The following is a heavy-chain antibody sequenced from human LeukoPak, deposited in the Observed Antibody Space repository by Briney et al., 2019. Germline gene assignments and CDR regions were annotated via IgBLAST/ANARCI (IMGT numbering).Heavy chain of an antibody. CDR1: KFTFSSFG. CDR2: ISYDGSNK. D-gene: IGHD2-15*01. V-gene: IGHV3-30*03. CDR3: ARGGIYYCSGGYCYHMDV. Sequence: GRSLRLSCAASKFTFSSFGMHWVRQAPGKGLKWVAIISYDGSNKYYADSVKGRFTISRDNSKNTLYLQMNSLRAEDTAVYYCARGGIYYCSGGYCYHMDVWGQGTTVTVSS. J-gene: IGHJ6*02.